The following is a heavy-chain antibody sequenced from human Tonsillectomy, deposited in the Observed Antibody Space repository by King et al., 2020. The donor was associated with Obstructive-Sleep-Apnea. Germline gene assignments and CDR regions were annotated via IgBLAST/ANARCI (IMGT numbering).Heavy chain of an antibody. CDR3: ASQGYYGSGRYFDL. V-gene: IGHV4-59*08. J-gene: IGHJ2*01. CDR1: GDSISSYY. Sequence: VQLQESGPGLVKPSETLSLTCTVSGDSISSYYWICIPQPPGKGLEWIGYFYYSGGTNSNPSLKSRVTISVDTSKHLVSLKLRSVTAADTAVYYCASQGYYGSGRYFDLWGRGTLVTVSS. D-gene: IGHD3-10*01. CDR2: FYYSGGT.